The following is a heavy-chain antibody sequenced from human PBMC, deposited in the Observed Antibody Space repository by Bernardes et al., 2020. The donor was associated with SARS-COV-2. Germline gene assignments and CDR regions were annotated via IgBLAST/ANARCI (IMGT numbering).Heavy chain of an antibody. CDR2: IYYSGST. Sequence: SEQLPVRCSFFGVCISSCYWSWIQKPPGKGLEWIGYIYYSGSTNYNPSLKSRVTMSVDTSKNQFSLKLTSVTAADTAVYYCARGDYDSSGYPLDYWGQGNLVSVSS. J-gene: IGHJ4*02. D-gene: IGHD3-22*01. V-gene: IGHV4-59*01. CDR3: ARGDYDSSGYPLDY. CDR1: GVCISSCY.